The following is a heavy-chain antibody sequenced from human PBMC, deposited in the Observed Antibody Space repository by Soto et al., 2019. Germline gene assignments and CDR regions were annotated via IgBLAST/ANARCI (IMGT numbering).Heavy chain of an antibody. Sequence: SETLSLTCNVSGGSISSSRSYYWGWIRQPPGKGLEWVGSLYYRGSTYYNPSLKSRVTISVDTAKNHFSLKLTSVTAADTAVYYCARHETLASAGGYWGQGTLVTVSS. D-gene: IGHD2-15*01. CDR2: LYYRGST. CDR1: GGSISSSRSYY. CDR3: ARHETLASAGGY. V-gene: IGHV4-39*01. J-gene: IGHJ4*02.